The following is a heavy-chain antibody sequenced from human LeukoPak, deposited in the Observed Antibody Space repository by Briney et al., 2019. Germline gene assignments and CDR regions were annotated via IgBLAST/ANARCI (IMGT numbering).Heavy chain of an antibody. CDR2: IYYSGST. CDR1: GGPISSGGYY. V-gene: IGHV4-31*03. CDR3: ARGRAVAGHFDY. Sequence: SETLSLTCTVSGGPISSGGYYWSWIRQHPGKGLEWIGYIYYSGSTYYNPSLKSRVTISVDTSKNQFSLKLSSVTAADTAVYYCARGRAVAGHFDYWGQGTLVTVSS. D-gene: IGHD6-19*01. J-gene: IGHJ4*02.